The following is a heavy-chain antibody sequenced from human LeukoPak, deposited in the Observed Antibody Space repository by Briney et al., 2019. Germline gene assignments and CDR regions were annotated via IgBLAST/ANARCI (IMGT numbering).Heavy chain of an antibody. CDR2: VYYSGDT. CDR1: GGSIHNSNYY. Sequence: PSETLSLTCTVSGGSIHNSNYYWGWIRQPPGKGLEWIGSVYYSGDTYYNPSLKSRVTISVDTSKNQFSLKLSSVTAADTAVYYCARERELLWVGKYDAFDIWGQGTMVTVSS. D-gene: IGHD1-26*01. V-gene: IGHV4-39*02. J-gene: IGHJ3*02. CDR3: ARERELLWVGKYDAFDI.